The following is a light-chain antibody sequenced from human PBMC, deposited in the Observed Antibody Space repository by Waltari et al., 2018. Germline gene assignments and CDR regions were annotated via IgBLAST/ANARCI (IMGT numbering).Light chain of an antibody. Sequence: DVQMTQSPSTLSASVGDRVTITCRASQNIRDWLAWYQQRPGKAPRLLNYGASTLQTGVPARFSGSGSGTEFTRTINSLQPDDFATYYCQQYNGYFTWTFGQGTKVEIK. V-gene: IGKV1-5*01. CDR1: QNIRDW. CDR2: GAS. J-gene: IGKJ1*01. CDR3: QQYNGYFTWT.